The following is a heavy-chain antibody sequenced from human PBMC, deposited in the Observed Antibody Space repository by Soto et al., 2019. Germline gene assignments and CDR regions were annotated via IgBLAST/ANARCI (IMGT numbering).Heavy chain of an antibody. J-gene: IGHJ4*02. V-gene: IGHV3-30-3*02. CDR1: GFAFSSYA. CDR3: AKLWGTSTYDSSGYPIDD. Sequence: QPGGSLRLSCAVSGFAFSSYAMHWVRQAPGRGLEWVSTISYDTTKEYYADSVKCRFTISRDNSKNTLFLQMKRVRSEDTAVYYCAKLWGTSTYDSSGYPIDDWGQGTLVTVSS. CDR2: ISYDTTKE. D-gene: IGHD3-22*01.